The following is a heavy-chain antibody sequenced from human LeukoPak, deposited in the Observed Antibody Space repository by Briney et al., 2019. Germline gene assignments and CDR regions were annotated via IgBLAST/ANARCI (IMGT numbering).Heavy chain of an antibody. CDR2: ISGSGGST. J-gene: IGHJ5*02. Sequence: GGSLRLSCAASGFTFSSYAMSWVRQAPGKGLEWVSDISGSGGSTYYADSVKGRFTISRDNSKNTLSLQMNSLRAEDTAVYYCANARYGSGSYYKTWGQGTLVTVSS. CDR1: GFTFSSYA. V-gene: IGHV3-23*01. CDR3: ANARYGSGSYYKT. D-gene: IGHD3-10*01.